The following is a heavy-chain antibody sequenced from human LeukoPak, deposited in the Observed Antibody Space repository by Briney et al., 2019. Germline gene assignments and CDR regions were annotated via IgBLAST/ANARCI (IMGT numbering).Heavy chain of an antibody. Sequence: SETLSLTGTVSGGSISSYYWSWIRQPPGKGLEWIGWIYYSGSTNYNPSLKSRVTISVDTSKNQFSLKLSSVTAADTAFYYCATHKANWDTRFDYWGQGTLVTVSS. CDR2: IYYSGST. D-gene: IGHD7-27*01. CDR3: ATHKANWDTRFDY. V-gene: IGHV4-59*08. J-gene: IGHJ4*02. CDR1: GGSISSYY.